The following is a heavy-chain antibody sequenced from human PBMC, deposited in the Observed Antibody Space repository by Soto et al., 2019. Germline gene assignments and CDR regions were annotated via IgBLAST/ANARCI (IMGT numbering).Heavy chain of an antibody. Sequence: QVQLQESGPRLVKPSQTLSLTCTVSVGSISSGGYYWSWIRQHPGNGLEWLGYIYYSGSTYYNPSLKSPVTLSIDTSKMQFSLMLSSVTAADTAVYYCGREATIFGVHPPMDVWGQGTTVAVS. V-gene: IGHV4-31*01. CDR1: VGSISSGGYY. CDR3: GREATIFGVHPPMDV. J-gene: IGHJ6*02. D-gene: IGHD3-3*01. CDR2: IYYSGST.